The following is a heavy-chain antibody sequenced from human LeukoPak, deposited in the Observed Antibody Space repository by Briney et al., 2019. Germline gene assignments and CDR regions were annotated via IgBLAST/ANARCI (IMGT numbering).Heavy chain of an antibody. Sequence: GGSLRLSCVGSGFTFRSHAMSWVRQAPEKGLEFVSGIYENGGTTYYADSVKGRFSISRDNSKNTLYLQMDSLRGEDTAVYYCAKDGVRPDFGDYYSADFWGQGTLVTVSS. J-gene: IGHJ4*02. D-gene: IGHD4-17*01. V-gene: IGHV3-23*01. CDR3: AKDGVRPDFGDYYSADF. CDR1: GFTFRSHA. CDR2: IYENGGTT.